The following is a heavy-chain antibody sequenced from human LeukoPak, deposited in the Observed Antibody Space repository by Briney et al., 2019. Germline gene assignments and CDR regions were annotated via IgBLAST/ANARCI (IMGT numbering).Heavy chain of an antibody. V-gene: IGHV3-53*01. D-gene: IGHD3-10*01. CDR3: ARGRIIMVRGLRVLDY. Sequence: GGSLRLSCAASGFTVSSNYMSWVRQAPGKGLEWVSVIYSGGSTYYADSVKGRFTISRDNSKNTLYLQMNSLRAEDTAVYYCARGRIIMVRGLRVLDYWGQGTLVTVSS. CDR1: GFTVSSNY. CDR2: IYSGGST. J-gene: IGHJ4*02.